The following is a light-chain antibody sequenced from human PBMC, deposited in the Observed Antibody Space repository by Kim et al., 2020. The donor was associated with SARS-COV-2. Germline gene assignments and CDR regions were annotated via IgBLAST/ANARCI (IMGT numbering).Light chain of an antibody. Sequence: SPGERAAPSCRASQSVSDSSVAWYQQKPGQGPRLLIYGASSRATDIPDRFTGSGSGTDFTLTISRLEPEDFAVYYCQQYGSSPLYTFGQGTKLEI. CDR2: GAS. J-gene: IGKJ2*01. CDR3: QQYGSSPLYT. V-gene: IGKV3-20*01. CDR1: QSVSDSS.